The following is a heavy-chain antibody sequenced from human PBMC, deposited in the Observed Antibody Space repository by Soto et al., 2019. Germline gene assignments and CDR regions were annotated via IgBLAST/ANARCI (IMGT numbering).Heavy chain of an antibody. J-gene: IGHJ5*01. CDR1: GFVFTNFW. V-gene: IGHV3-74*01. D-gene: IGHD2-8*01. CDR3: ARYGTRGDW. Sequence: PGGSLRLSCEASGFVFTNFWMHWVRHVPGKGLVWVARIDTSGHSTNYAESVKGRFTISRDNAKNTVSLQMNSLRVEDTAVYYCARYGTRGDWWGLGTQVTVSS. CDR2: IDTSGHST.